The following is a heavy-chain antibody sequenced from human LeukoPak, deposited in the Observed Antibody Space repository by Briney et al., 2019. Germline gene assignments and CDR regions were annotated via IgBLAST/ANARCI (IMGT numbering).Heavy chain of an antibody. CDR3: AKDGYDSSGYYSPEYFQH. CDR1: GFTFSSYG. Sequence: GGSLRLSCAASGFTFSSYGMHWVRQAPGKGLEWVAVIWYDGSNKYYADSVKGRFSISRDNSKNTLNLQMNSLRAEDTAVYYCAKDGYDSSGYYSPEYFQHWGQGTLATVSS. V-gene: IGHV3-33*06. J-gene: IGHJ1*01. D-gene: IGHD3-22*01. CDR2: IWYDGSNK.